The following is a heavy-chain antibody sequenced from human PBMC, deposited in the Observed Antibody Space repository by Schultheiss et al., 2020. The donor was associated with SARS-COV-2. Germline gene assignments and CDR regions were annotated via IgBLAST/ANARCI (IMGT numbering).Heavy chain of an antibody. CDR1: GFTFSSYA. CDR3: ANKMGRYCSSTSCQAGWFDP. J-gene: IGHJ5*02. CDR2: ISSSSRHI. V-gene: IGHV3-21*04. Sequence: GGSLRLSCAASGFTFSSYAMSWVRQAPGKGLEWVSSISSSSRHIYYSDSVKGRFTISRDNAKNSLYLQMNSLRAEDTAVYYCANKMGRYCSSTSCQAGWFDPWGQGTLVTVSS. D-gene: IGHD2-2*01.